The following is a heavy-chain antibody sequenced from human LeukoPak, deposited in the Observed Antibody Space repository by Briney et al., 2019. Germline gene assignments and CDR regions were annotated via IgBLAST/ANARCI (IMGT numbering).Heavy chain of an antibody. CDR3: AREGSVTIDY. V-gene: IGHV3-21*01. Sequence: GSLELSCAASGFHFSSYRMNWVRPAPGKGLEWVSSISSSSSYIYYADSVKGRFTISRDSAKNSLYLQMNSLRAEDTAVYYCAREGSVTIDYWGQGTLVTVSS. CDR1: GFHFSSYR. CDR2: ISSSSSYI. D-gene: IGHD4-17*01. J-gene: IGHJ4*02.